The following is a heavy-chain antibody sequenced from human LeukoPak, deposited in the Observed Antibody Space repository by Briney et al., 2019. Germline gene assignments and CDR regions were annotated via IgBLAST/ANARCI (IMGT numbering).Heavy chain of an antibody. CDR1: GGSFSGYY. D-gene: IGHD2-2*01. CDR3: ARGRYCSSTSCYFYWFDP. V-gene: IGHV4-34*01. CDR2: INHSGST. Sequence: SETLSLTCAVYGGSFSGYYWSWIRQPPGKGLEWIGEINHSGSTNYNPSPKSRVTISVDTSKNQFSLKLSSVTAADTAVYYCARGRYCSSTSCYFYWFDPWGQGTLVTVSS. J-gene: IGHJ5*02.